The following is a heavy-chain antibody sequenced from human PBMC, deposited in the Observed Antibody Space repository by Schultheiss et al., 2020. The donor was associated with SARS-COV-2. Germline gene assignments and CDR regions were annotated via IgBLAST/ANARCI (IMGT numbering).Heavy chain of an antibody. D-gene: IGHD2-2*01. CDR3: SRVYCDSITCYGTGMDV. V-gene: IGHV3-73*01. CDR1: GFTFSSYA. Sequence: GGSLRLSCAASGFTFSSYAMHWVRQAPGKGLEWVGRIGSKGNSYATAYDASVKGRFTISRDDSKNTAYLQMNSLKSDDTAVYYCSRVYCDSITCYGTGMDVWGQGTTVTVSS. CDR2: IGSKGNSYAT. J-gene: IGHJ6*02.